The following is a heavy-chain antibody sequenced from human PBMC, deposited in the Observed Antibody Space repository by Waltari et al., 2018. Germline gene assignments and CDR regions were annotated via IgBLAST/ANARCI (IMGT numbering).Heavy chain of an antibody. D-gene: IGHD5-12*01. CDR3: ARGGFFHFDY. CDR2: IYYSGST. Sequence: QLQLQESGPGLVKPSETLSLTCPVSGGSISSSSSYWGWIRQPPGKGLEWIGGIYYSGSTYYNPSLKSRVTISVDTSKNQFSLKLSSVTAADTAVYYCARGGFFHFDYWGQGTLVTVSS. V-gene: IGHV4-39*07. J-gene: IGHJ4*02. CDR1: GGSISSSSSY.